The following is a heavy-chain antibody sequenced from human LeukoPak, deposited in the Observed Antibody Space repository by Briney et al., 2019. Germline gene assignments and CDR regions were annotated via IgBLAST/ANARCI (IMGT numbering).Heavy chain of an antibody. Sequence: GGSLRLSCAASGFTFSYHWMHWVRQAPGKGLVWVSRISSDGSSTSYADFVKGRFTISRDNAKNTLYLQMSSLRADDTAVYYCARDRMMDNYYSYYMDVWGKGTTVTVSS. V-gene: IGHV3-74*01. D-gene: IGHD3-16*01. J-gene: IGHJ6*03. CDR2: ISSDGSST. CDR3: ARDRMMDNYYSYYMDV. CDR1: GFTFSYHW.